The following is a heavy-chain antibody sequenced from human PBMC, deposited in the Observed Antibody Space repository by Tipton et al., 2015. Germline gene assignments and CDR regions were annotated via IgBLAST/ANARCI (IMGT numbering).Heavy chain of an antibody. CDR2: ISYTDGA. CDR1: GGSVTSGSYY. J-gene: IGHJ6*02. Sequence: LRLSCTVSGGSVTSGSYYWSWIRQPPGKGLEWIGYISYTDGAHYNPALKSRVTISVDTSKNQFSLTLNSVAAADTAVYYCARDLEHGMDVWGHWTTVTASS. V-gene: IGHV4-61*01. CDR3: ARDLEHGMDV. D-gene: IGHD5-24*01.